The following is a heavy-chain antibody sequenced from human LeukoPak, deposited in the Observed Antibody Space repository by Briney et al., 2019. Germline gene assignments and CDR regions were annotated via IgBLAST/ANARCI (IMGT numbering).Heavy chain of an antibody. CDR3: ARTTVTSTYFDY. CDR2: INHSGST. CDR1: GGSFSGYY. Sequence: SETVSLTCAVYGGSFSGYYWSWIRQPPGKGLEWIGEINHSGSTNYNPSLRSRVTISVDTSKNQFSLKLSSVTAADTAVYYCARTTVTSTYFDYWGKG. V-gene: IGHV4-34*01. J-gene: IGHJ4*02. D-gene: IGHD4-11*01.